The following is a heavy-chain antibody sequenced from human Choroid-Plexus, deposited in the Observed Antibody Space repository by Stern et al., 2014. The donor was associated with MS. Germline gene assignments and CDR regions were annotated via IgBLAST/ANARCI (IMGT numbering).Heavy chain of an antibody. CDR2: ISYSGST. V-gene: IGHV4-39*01. CDR1: GGSISSSGFY. J-gene: IGHJ4*02. D-gene: IGHD1-1*01. CDR3: ARQGGRYSPKN. Sequence: QLQLQESGPGLVKPSETLSLTCTVSGGSISSSGFYWGWIRQPPGKGLEWIATISYSGSTYYNSSLKSRVTMSADPAKNQFSTKLSSVTAADTAVYYCARQGGRYSPKNWGQGTLVTVSS.